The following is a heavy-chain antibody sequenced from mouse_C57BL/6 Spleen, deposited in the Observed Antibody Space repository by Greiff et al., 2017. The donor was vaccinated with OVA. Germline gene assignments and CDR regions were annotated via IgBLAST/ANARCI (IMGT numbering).Heavy chain of an antibody. CDR3: ARWAYGSSYAMDY. CDR2: IYPRDGST. CDR1: GYTFTDHT. Sequence: VQLQQSDSELVKPGASVKISCKVSGYTFTDHTIHWMKQRPEQGLEWIGYIYPRDGSTKYNEKFKGKATLTADKSSSTAYMQLNSLTSEDSAVYFCARWAYGSSYAMDYWGQGTSVTVSS. V-gene: IGHV1-78*01. J-gene: IGHJ4*01. D-gene: IGHD1-1*01.